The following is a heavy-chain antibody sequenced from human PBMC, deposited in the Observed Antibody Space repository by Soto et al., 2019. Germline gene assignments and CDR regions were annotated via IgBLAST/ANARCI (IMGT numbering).Heavy chain of an antibody. CDR2: ISGSGGST. Sequence: EVQLLESGGGLVQPGGSLRLSCAASGFTFSSYAMSWFRQAPGKGLEWVSAISGSGGSTYYADSVKGRFTISRDNSKNTLYLQMNSLRAEDTAVYYCAKVLEDIVATIGDYWGQGTLVTVSS. J-gene: IGHJ4*02. CDR3: AKVLEDIVATIGDY. D-gene: IGHD5-12*01. CDR1: GFTFSSYA. V-gene: IGHV3-23*01.